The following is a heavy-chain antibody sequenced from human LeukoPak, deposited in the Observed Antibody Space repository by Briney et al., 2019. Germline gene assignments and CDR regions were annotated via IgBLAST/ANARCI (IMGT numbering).Heavy chain of an antibody. CDR2: ISSSGSTI. CDR3: AREKTFYNILTGYKRGGYDFDY. Sequence: GGSLRLSCAASGFTFSDYYMSWIRQAPGKGLEWVSYISSSGSTIYYADSVKGRFTISRDNAKNSLYLQMNSLRAEDTAVYYCAREKTFYNILTGYKRGGYDFDYWGQGILVTVSS. V-gene: IGHV3-11*04. CDR1: GFTFSDYY. J-gene: IGHJ4*02. D-gene: IGHD3-9*01.